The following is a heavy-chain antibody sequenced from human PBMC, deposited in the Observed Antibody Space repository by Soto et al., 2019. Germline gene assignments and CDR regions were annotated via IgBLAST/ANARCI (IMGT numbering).Heavy chain of an antibody. CDR2: ISGSGGST. J-gene: IGHJ4*02. CDR3: AKEKYYDSSGYGGGDDY. V-gene: IGHV3-23*01. CDR1: GFTFSSYA. D-gene: IGHD3-22*01. Sequence: EVQLLESGGGLVQPGGSLRLSCAASGFTFSSYAMSWVRQAPGKGLEWVSAISGSGGSTYYADSVKGWFTISRDNSKNTLYLQMNSLRAEDTAVYYCAKEKYYDSSGYGGGDDYWGQGTLVTVSS.